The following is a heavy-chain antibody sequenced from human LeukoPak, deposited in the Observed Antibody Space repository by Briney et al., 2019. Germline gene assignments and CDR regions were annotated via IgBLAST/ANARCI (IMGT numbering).Heavy chain of an antibody. CDR2: INPSGGST. Sequence: ASVKVSCKASGYTFTSYYMHWVRQAPGQGLEWMGIINPSGGSTSYAQKFQGRVTMTRDTSTSTVYMELSSLRSEDTDVYYCARGSTVTRYSMQYDYCGQGTLVTVSS. J-gene: IGHJ4*02. V-gene: IGHV1-46*01. D-gene: IGHD4-17*01. CDR3: ARGSTVTRYSMQYDY. CDR1: GYTFTSYY.